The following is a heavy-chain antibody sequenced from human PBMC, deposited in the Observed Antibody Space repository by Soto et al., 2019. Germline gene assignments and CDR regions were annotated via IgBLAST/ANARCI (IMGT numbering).Heavy chain of an antibody. CDR2: INPNIGTT. J-gene: IGHJ4*02. CDR3: AKEGGGAARVFDY. D-gene: IGHD6-6*01. Sequence: QVHLVQSGAEVKKPGASVKVSCKASGYSFTNYFMHWVRQAPGQGLEWMGIINPNIGTTSYAEKFQGRATMTRDTTTSTVYMELSSLRSEDTAVYYCAKEGGGAARVFDYWGQGTLVTVSS. V-gene: IGHV1-46*01. CDR1: GYSFTNYF.